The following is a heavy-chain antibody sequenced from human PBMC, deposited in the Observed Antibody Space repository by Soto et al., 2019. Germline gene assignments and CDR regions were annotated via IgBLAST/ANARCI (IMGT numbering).Heavy chain of an antibody. Sequence: PGGSLRLSCAASGFTFSDYYMSWIRQAPGKGLEWVSYISSSGSTIYYADSVKGRFTISSDNSKNTLYLQMNSLRAEDTAVYYCARVGRGVVAAAGTPLFDYWGQGTLVTVSS. D-gene: IGHD6-13*01. CDR3: ARVGRGVVAAAGTPLFDY. CDR2: ISSSGSTI. J-gene: IGHJ4*02. V-gene: IGHV3-11*04. CDR1: GFTFSDYY.